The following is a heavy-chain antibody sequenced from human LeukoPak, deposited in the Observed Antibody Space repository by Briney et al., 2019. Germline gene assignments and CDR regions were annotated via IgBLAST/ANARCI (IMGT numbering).Heavy chain of an antibody. V-gene: IGHV4-59*01. CDR3: ARLITGTAHVIDY. Sequence: SETLSLTCTVSGGSISSYYWSWIRQPPGKGLEWIGYIYYSGSTNYNPSLKSRVTISVDTSKNQFSLKLSSVTAADTAVYYCARLITGTAHVIDYWGQGTLVTVSS. D-gene: IGHD1-20*01. J-gene: IGHJ4*02. CDR1: GGSISSYY. CDR2: IYYSGST.